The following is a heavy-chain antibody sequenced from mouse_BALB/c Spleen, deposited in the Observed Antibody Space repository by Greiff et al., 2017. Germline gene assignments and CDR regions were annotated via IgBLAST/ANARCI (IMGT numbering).Heavy chain of an antibody. D-gene: IGHD2-4*01. V-gene: IGHV6-6*02. CDR1: GFTFSNYW. CDR3: TRQGITYAMDY. J-gene: IGHJ4*01. Sequence: EVHLVESGGGLVQPGGSMKLSCVASGFTFSNYWMNWVRQSPEKGLEWVAEIRLKSNNYATHYAESVKGRFTISRDDSKSSVYLQMNNLRAEDTGIYYCTRQGITYAMDYWGQGTSVTVSS. CDR2: IRLKSNNYAT.